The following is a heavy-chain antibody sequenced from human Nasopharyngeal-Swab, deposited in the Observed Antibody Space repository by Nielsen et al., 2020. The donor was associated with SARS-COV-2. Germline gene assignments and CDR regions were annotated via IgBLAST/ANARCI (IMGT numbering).Heavy chain of an antibody. CDR2: IKQDGSEE. V-gene: IGHV3-7*01. CDR1: GFTFGTYW. D-gene: IGHD2-15*01. CDR3: ARVGWWFHYYFDY. J-gene: IGHJ4*02. Sequence: GGSLRLSCAASGFTFGTYWMTWVRQAPGKGLEWVANIKQDGSEEYYVDSVKGRFTISRDNAKNSLYLQMNSLRAEDTAVYYCARVGWWFHYYFDYWGQGTLATVSS.